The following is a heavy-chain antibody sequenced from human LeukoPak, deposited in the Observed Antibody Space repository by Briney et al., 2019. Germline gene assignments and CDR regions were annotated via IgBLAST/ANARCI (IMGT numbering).Heavy chain of an antibody. V-gene: IGHV4-39*01. Sequence: SETLSLTCTVSGGSISSYYWSWIRQPPGKGLEWIGSIYYSGSTYYNPSLKSRVTISVDTSKNQFSLKLSSVTAADTAVYYCARHEEWLDGYYYYGMDVWGQGTTVTVSS. J-gene: IGHJ6*02. CDR3: ARHEEWLDGYYYYGMDV. CDR1: GGSISSYY. D-gene: IGHD6-19*01. CDR2: IYYSGST.